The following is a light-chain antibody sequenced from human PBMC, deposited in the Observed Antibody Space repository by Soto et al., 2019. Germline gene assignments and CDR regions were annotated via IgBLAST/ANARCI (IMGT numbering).Light chain of an antibody. Sequence: DIQMTQSPSPLSASVGDRVTITCRASQGIGNDLAWYQQSPGKAPKRLIYAASTLQSGVPSRFSGSGSGTEFTLTIGSLQPEDFATNFCLQHNTYIGTWTFFQGTKVNIK. CDR2: AAS. J-gene: IGKJ1*01. CDR3: LQHNTYIGTWT. V-gene: IGKV1-17*01. CDR1: QGIGND.